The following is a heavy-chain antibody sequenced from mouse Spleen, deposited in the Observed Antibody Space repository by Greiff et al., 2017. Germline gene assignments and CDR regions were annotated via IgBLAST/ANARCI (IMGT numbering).Heavy chain of an antibody. Sequence: QVQLKQPGAELVRPGSSVKLSCKASGYTFTSYWMHWVKQRPIQGLEWIGNIDPSDSETHYNQKFKDKATLTVDKSSSTAYMQLSSLTSEDSAVYYCARGSPYDYDVYWGQGTTLTVSS. CDR2: IDPSDSET. CDR1: GYTFTSYW. V-gene: IGHV1-52*01. D-gene: IGHD2-4*01. J-gene: IGHJ2*01. CDR3: ARGSPYDYDVY.